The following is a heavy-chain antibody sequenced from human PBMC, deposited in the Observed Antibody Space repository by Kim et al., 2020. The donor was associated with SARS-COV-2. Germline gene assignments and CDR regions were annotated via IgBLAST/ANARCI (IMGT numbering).Heavy chain of an antibody. CDR3: ASRESRFGTADIDY. J-gene: IGHJ4*02. CDR2: IYSGGST. D-gene: IGHD3-10*01. Sequence: GGSLRLSCAASGFTVSSNYMSWVRQAPGKGLEWVSVIYSGGSTYYADSVKGRFTISRDNSKNTLYLQMNSLRAEDTAVYYCASRESRFGTADIDYWGQGTLVTVSS. CDR1: GFTVSSNY. V-gene: IGHV3-53*01.